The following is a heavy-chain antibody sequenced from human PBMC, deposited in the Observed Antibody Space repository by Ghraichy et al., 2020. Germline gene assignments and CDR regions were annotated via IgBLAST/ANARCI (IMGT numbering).Heavy chain of an antibody. CDR1: GFSFSDHY. J-gene: IGHJ4*02. V-gene: IGHV3-72*01. CDR3: ARTGYSGGGSAVDY. Sequence: LSLTCAASGFSFSDHYMDWVRQAPGKGLEWVGRIRDKANSYSTEYAASVKGRFTISRDDSKNSQYLQMNSLKTEDTAVYYCARTGYSGGGSAVDYWGQGTLVTVSS. D-gene: IGHD6-19*01. CDR2: IRDKANSYST.